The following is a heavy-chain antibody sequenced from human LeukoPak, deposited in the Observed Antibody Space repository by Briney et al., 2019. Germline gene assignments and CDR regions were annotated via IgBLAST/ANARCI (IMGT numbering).Heavy chain of an antibody. CDR3: ASFYCSGGSCYGYGAFDI. V-gene: IGHV4-34*01. CDR2: INHSGST. Sequence: SETLSLTCAVYGGSFSGYYWSWIRQPPGKGLEWIGEINHSGSTNYNPSLKSRVTISVDTSKNQFSLKLSSVTAADTAVYYCASFYCSGGSCYGYGAFDIWGQGTMVTVSS. CDR1: GGSFSGYY. J-gene: IGHJ3*02. D-gene: IGHD2-15*01.